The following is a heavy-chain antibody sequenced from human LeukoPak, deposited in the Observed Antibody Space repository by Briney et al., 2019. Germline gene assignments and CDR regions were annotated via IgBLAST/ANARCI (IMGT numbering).Heavy chain of an antibody. V-gene: IGHV3-23*01. CDR3: AKDGYYYGSGSFEYCFDY. J-gene: IGHJ4*02. CDR2: ISGSGGST. Sequence: GGSLRLSCAASGFTFSSYAMSWVRQAPGKGLEWVSAISGSGGSTYYADSVKGRFTISRDNSKNTLYLQMNSLRAEDTAVYYCAKDGYYYGSGSFEYCFDYWGQGTLVTVSS. D-gene: IGHD3-10*01. CDR1: GFTFSSYA.